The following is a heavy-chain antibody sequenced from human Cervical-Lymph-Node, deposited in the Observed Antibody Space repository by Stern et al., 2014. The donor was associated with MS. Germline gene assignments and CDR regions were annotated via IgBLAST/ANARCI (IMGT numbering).Heavy chain of an antibody. CDR1: GGTFTTYA. Sequence: VQLVQSGAELKTPGSSVRISCKASGGTFTTYAIHWVRQAPGQGPAWMGVIIRMFGTINYAQNCQGRVTISADESTGTAYMELTGLTSEDTAVFYCARDGRGNFFSFDLWGRGTLVTVSP. CDR3: ARDGRGNFFSFDL. D-gene: IGHD4-23*01. V-gene: IGHV1-69*01. CDR2: IIRMFGTI. J-gene: IGHJ2*01.